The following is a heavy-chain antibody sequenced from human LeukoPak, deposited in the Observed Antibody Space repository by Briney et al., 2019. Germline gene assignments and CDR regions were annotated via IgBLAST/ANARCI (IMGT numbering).Heavy chain of an antibody. CDR2: IYTGDSDT. V-gene: IGHV5-51*01. D-gene: IGHD5-18*01. Sequence: GESLKISCKGSGYRFTNNWIGWVRQMPGKGLEWMGIIYTGDSDTRYSPPFQGQVTISADKSISTAYLQWSSLRASDTAMYYCAIEGYSYTDGFDIWGQGTMVTVSS. CDR3: AIEGYSYTDGFDI. CDR1: GYRFTNNW. J-gene: IGHJ3*02.